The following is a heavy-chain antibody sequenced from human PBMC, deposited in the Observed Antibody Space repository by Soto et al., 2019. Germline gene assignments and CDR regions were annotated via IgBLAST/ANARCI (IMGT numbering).Heavy chain of an antibody. V-gene: IGHV3-48*02. CDR2: ISSSSSTI. D-gene: IGHD4-17*01. CDR3: ASLSYGDYGPRAFDI. Sequence: EVQLVESGGGLVQPGGSLRLSCAASGFTFSSYSMNWVRQAPGKGLAWVSYISSSSSTIYYADSVKGRFTISRDNAKNSLYRQMNSLGDEDTAVYYCASLSYGDYGPRAFDIWGQGTMVTVSS. CDR1: GFTFSSYS. J-gene: IGHJ3*02.